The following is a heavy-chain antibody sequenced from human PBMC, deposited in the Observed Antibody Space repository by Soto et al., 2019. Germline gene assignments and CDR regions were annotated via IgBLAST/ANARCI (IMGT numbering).Heavy chain of an antibody. CDR1: GFTFSNYW. V-gene: IGHV3-74*01. Sequence: PGGSLRLSCVVSGFTFSNYWMHWVRQAPGKGPVWVSRINNDGSNKYYADSVKGRFTISRDNSKNTLYLQMNSLRAEDTAVYYCARPLWRDDYNWGYFDLWGRGTLVTVSS. CDR3: ARPLWRDDYNWGYFDL. D-gene: IGHD4-4*01. J-gene: IGHJ2*01. CDR2: INNDGSNK.